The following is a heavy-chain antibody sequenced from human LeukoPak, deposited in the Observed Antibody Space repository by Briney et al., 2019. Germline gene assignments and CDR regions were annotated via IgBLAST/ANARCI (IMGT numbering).Heavy chain of an antibody. CDR2: IIPIFGTA. Sequence: SVKVSCKASGGTFSSYAISWVRQARGQGLEWMGGIIPIFGTANYAQKFQGRVTITADESTSTAYMELSSLRSEDTAVYYCARGPANWASWYFDYWGQGTLVTVSS. CDR3: ARGPANWASWYFDY. D-gene: IGHD7-27*01. V-gene: IGHV1-69*13. J-gene: IGHJ4*02. CDR1: GGTFSSYA.